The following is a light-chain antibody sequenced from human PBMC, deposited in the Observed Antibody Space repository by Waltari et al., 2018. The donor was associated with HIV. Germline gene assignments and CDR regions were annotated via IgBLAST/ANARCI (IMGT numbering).Light chain of an antibody. CDR1: SSEVGGYNY. V-gene: IGLV2-11*01. CDR3: CSYAGSYTYV. Sequence: QSALTQPRSVSGSPGQSVTISCTGTSSEVGGYNYVSWYQQHPGKAPKLMIYDVTQRPSGVPDRFSGSKSGNTASLTISGLQAEDEADYYCCSYAGSYTYVVGTGTKVTVL. J-gene: IGLJ1*01. CDR2: DVT.